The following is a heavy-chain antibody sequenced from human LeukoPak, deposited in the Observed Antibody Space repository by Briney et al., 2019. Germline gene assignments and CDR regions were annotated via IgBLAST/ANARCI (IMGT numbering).Heavy chain of an antibody. V-gene: IGHV5-51*01. D-gene: IGHD3-22*01. CDR2: IYPGDSDT. Sequence: GASLKISCEGSGSIFTSYWIGWVRPVPGKGLEWMGIIYPGDSDTKYSPSFQGQVTISADKSISTAYLQWSSLKASDTAMYYCSRPYDSSGYSLTGYWGQGTVDSVSS. CDR3: SRPYDSSGYSLTGY. J-gene: IGHJ4*02. CDR1: GSIFTSYW.